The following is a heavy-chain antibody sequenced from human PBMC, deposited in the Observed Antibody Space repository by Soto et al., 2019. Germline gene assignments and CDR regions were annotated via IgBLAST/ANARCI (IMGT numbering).Heavy chain of an antibody. Sequence: SETLSLTCTVSGGSISSYYWSWIRQPPGKGLEWIGYIYYSGSTNYNPSLKSRVTISVDTSKNQFSLKLSSVTAADTAVYYCARHRYSSSSPAFDYWGQGTLVT. CDR2: IYYSGST. D-gene: IGHD6-6*01. V-gene: IGHV4-59*01. CDR3: ARHRYSSSSPAFDY. CDR1: GGSISSYY. J-gene: IGHJ4*02.